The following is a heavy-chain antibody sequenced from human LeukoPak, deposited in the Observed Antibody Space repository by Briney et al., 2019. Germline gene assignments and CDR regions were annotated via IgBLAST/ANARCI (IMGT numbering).Heavy chain of an antibody. CDR1: GFNFDDYA. J-gene: IGHJ3*02. D-gene: IGHD6-13*01. CDR2: ISWNSGSI. CDR3: AKDSGSWYFGAFDI. V-gene: IGHV3-9*01. Sequence: GRSLRLSCAASGFNFDDYAIHWVRQAPGKGLEWVSGISWNSGSIGYADSVKGRFTISRDNAKNSLYLQMNSLRAEDTALYYCAKDSGSWYFGAFDIWGQGTMVTVSS.